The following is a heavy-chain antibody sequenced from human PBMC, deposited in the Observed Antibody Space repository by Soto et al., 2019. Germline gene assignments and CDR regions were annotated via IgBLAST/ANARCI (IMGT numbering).Heavy chain of an antibody. Sequence: SETLSLTCTVSGGSISSSSYYWGWIRQPPGKGLEWIGSIYYSGSTYYNPSLKSRVAISVDTSKNQFSLKLSSVTAADTAVYYCASTYGGKDQWYFDYWGQGTLVTVSS. CDR1: GGSISSSSYY. J-gene: IGHJ4*02. CDR3: ASTYGGKDQWYFDY. CDR2: IYYSGST. D-gene: IGHD4-17*01. V-gene: IGHV4-39*01.